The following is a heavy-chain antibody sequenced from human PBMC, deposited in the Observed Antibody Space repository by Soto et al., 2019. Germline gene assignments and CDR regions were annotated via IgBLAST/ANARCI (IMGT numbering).Heavy chain of an antibody. CDR1: GGSMSSSY. CDR3: ARSIVVVTALDY. D-gene: IGHD2-21*02. V-gene: IGHV4-59*12. Sequence: SETLSLTCTVSGGSMSSSYWSWIRQPPGKGLEWIGYIYYSGSTNYNPSLKSRVTISVDTSKNQFSLKLSSVTAADTAVYYCARSIVVVTALDYWGQGTLVTVSS. J-gene: IGHJ4*02. CDR2: IYYSGST.